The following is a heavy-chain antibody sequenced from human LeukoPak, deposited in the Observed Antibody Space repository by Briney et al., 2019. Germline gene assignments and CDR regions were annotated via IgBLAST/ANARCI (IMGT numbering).Heavy chain of an antibody. V-gene: IGHV4-59*12. Sequence: SETLSLTCTVSGGSISSYYWSWIRQPPGKGLEWIGYIYYSGSTDYNPSLKRRGPISVDKSKNQFSLKLTSVTAAGTAIYFCARDRNYDHAFDIWGQGTMVTVSS. CDR2: IYYSGST. CDR3: ARDRNYDHAFDI. CDR1: GGSISSYY. J-gene: IGHJ3*02. D-gene: IGHD3-22*01.